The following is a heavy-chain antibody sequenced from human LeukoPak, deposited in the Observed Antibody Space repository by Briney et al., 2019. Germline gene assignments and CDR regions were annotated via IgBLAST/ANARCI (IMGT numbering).Heavy chain of an antibody. CDR2: IRYDGSNK. Sequence: GGSLRLSCAASGFTFSSYGMHWVRQAPGKGLEWVAFIRYDGSNKYYADSVKGRFTISRDNSKNTLYLQMNSLRAEDTAVYYCAKDHKYRIAAAGRGWYFDYWGQGTLVTVSS. D-gene: IGHD6-13*01. J-gene: IGHJ4*02. CDR3: AKDHKYRIAAAGRGWYFDY. V-gene: IGHV3-30*02. CDR1: GFTFSSYG.